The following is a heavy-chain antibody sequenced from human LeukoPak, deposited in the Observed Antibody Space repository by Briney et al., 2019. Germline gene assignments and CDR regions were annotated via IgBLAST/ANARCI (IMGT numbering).Heavy chain of an antibody. J-gene: IGHJ4*02. Sequence: GGSLRLSCSPSGFTFSSYAMHWVRQAPGKGLVWVSHINSDGSNTNYADSVKGRVTISRDNAKNTLYLQMNSLRAEDTAVYYCARMGDYYYDSSGYYYKSPLVDYWGQGTLVTVSS. CDR1: GFTFSSYA. CDR3: ARMGDYYYDSSGYYYKSPLVDY. V-gene: IGHV3-74*01. D-gene: IGHD3-22*01. CDR2: INSDGSNT.